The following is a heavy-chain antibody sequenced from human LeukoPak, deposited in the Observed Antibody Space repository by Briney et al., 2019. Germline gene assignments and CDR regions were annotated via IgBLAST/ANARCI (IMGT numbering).Heavy chain of an antibody. V-gene: IGHV3-23*01. Sequence: GGSLRLSCAASGFTFSSYAMSWVRQAPGKGLEWVSAISGSGGSTYYADSVKGRFTISRDNSKNTLYLQMNSLRAEDAAVYYCAKDYAARFVALFRDYWGQGTLVTVSS. CDR1: GFTFSSYA. CDR3: AKDYAARFVALFRDY. D-gene: IGHD2-21*01. J-gene: IGHJ4*02. CDR2: ISGSGGST.